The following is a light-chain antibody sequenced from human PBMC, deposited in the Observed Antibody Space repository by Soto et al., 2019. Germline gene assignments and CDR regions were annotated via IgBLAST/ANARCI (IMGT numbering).Light chain of an antibody. CDR3: SSHTISSALQV. CDR2: GVS. J-gene: IGLJ1*01. CDR1: ISDFVVYNY. V-gene: IGLV2-14*01. Sequence: QSVLTQPASVSGSPGQSITISCTGTISDFVVYNYVSWYQQHPGKAPKLMIYGVSNRPSGVSNRFSGSKSGNTASLTISGLQSDDEADYYCSSHTISSALQVFGNGTKLTVL.